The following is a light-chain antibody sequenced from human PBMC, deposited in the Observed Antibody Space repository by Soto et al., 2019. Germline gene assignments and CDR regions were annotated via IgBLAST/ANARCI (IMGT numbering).Light chain of an antibody. J-gene: IGLJ3*02. Sequence: QPVVTQSPSASASLGASVNLTCILDSGHSNYAIAWHQLQPEKGPRYLMQVFADGSHNKGDGIPDRFSGSSSGAERYLAISSLHSDDEADYFCQTWGTGNWVFGGGTKLTVL. CDR1: SGHSNYA. V-gene: IGLV4-69*01. CDR3: QTWGTGNWV. CDR2: VFADGSH.